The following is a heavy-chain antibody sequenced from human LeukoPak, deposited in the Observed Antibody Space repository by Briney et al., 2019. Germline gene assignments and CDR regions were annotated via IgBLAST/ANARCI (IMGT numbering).Heavy chain of an antibody. CDR3: ARTTVTSGPYWYFDL. D-gene: IGHD4-17*01. CDR1: GFTFSNYD. J-gene: IGHJ2*01. CDR2: IDTAGET. V-gene: IGHV3-13*01. Sequence: PGGSLRLSCAASGFTFSNYDMHWVRQATGKGLEWVSAIDTAGETYYPGSVKGRFTISRENAINSSYLQMNSLRAEDTAVYYCARTTVTSGPYWYFDLWGRGTLVTVSS.